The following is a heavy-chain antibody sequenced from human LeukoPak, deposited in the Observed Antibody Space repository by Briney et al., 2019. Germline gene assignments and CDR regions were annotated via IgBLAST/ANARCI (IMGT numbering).Heavy chain of an antibody. Sequence: GGSLRLSCAASGFSFSNAWMAWVRQAPGKGLEWVGRSKSKTDGVTTDYAAPVKGRFTISSDDSKNTLYLQMNSLKTEDTAVYYCTAIMTEDYWGQGTLVTVSS. J-gene: IGHJ4*02. CDR2: SKSKTDGVTT. D-gene: IGHD2-21*02. CDR1: GFSFSNAW. V-gene: IGHV3-15*01. CDR3: TAIMTEDY.